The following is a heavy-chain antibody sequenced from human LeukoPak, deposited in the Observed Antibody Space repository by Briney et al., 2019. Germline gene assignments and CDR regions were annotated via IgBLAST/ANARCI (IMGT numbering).Heavy chain of an antibody. CDR2: IYYSGST. CDR3: AKDGETSGWAPGGDY. V-gene: IGHV4-31*03. D-gene: IGHD6-19*01. J-gene: IGHJ4*02. CDR1: GGSVSSGGFC. Sequence: SETLSLTCTVSGGSVSSGGFCWSWIRQHPGKGLEWIGYIYYSGSTYYNPSLRSRVTISADTSNNQFSLKLTSVTAADTAVYYCAKDGETSGWAPGGDYWGQGTLVTVSS.